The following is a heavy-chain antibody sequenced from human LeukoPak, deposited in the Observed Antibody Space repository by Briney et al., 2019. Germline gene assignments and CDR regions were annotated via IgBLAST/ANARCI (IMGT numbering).Heavy chain of an antibody. D-gene: IGHD3-22*01. J-gene: IGHJ2*01. V-gene: IGHV4-4*08. Sequence: SETPSLTCTVSGGSLFSYYWNWIRQSPGKGLEWIGFIYPNGITSYSPSLMRRGSISIATSRNQFSLRLTSVTAADTAMYYCARRAYYDSSGYHPTAGYFDLWGRGTLVTVSS. CDR2: IYPNGIT. CDR3: ARRAYYDSSGYHPTAGYFDL. CDR1: GGSLFSYY.